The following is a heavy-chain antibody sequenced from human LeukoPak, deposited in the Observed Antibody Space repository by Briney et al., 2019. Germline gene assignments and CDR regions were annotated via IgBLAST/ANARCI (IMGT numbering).Heavy chain of an antibody. V-gene: IGHV3-23*01. Sequence: PGGSLRLSCAASGFTFSSYAMSWVRQAPGKGLEWVSVISASGASTSYAGSLKGRFTISRDNSKNTLYLQINSLRAEDTAVYYCAKDLSWGLDYWGQGTLVTVSS. CDR1: GFTFSSYA. D-gene: IGHD7-27*01. J-gene: IGHJ4*02. CDR3: AKDLSWGLDY. CDR2: ISASGAST.